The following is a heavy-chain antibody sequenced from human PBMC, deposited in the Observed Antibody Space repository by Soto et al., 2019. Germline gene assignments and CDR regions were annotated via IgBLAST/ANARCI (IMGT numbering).Heavy chain of an antibody. Sequence: QVQLVQSGAEVKKPGSSVKVSCKASGDTFSSYAISWVGQAPGQGLEWMGGIIAMFGASTYAQKFQARVTFTADESTATAYMELSSLRSDDTAVYYCARDPKDPETYYYGLDVWGQGTTVTVSS. CDR2: IIAMFGAS. CDR1: GDTFSSYA. V-gene: IGHV1-69*12. J-gene: IGHJ6*02. CDR3: ARDPKDPETYYYGLDV.